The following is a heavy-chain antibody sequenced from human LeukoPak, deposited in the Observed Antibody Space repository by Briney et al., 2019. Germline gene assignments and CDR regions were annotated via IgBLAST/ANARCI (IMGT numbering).Heavy chain of an antibody. CDR1: GYTFTSYG. V-gene: IGHV1-18*04. CDR3: AARGGATGTTQGDAFDI. CDR2: ISAYNGNT. Sequence: GASVKVSCKASGYTFTSYGISWMRQAPGQGLEWMGWISAYNGNTNYAQKLQGRVTMTTDTSTSTAYMELRSLRSDDTAVYYCAARGGATGTTQGDAFDIWGQGTMVTVSS. D-gene: IGHD1-1*01. J-gene: IGHJ3*02.